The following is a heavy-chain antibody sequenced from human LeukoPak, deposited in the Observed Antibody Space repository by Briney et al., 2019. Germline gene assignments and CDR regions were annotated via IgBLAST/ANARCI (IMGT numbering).Heavy chain of an antibody. CDR3: ARAGIYGDYLDY. CDR1: GGSISSSSYY. Sequence: PSETLSLTCTVSGGSISSSSYYWGWIRQPPGKGLEWIGSIYYSGSTNYNPSLKSRVTISVDTSKNQFSLKLSSVTAADTAVYYCARAGIYGDYLDYWGQGTLVTVSS. V-gene: IGHV4-39*07. CDR2: IYYSGST. D-gene: IGHD4/OR15-4a*01. J-gene: IGHJ4*02.